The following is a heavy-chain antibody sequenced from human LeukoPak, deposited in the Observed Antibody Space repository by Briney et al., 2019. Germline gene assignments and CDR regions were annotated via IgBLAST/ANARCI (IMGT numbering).Heavy chain of an antibody. Sequence: ASVKVSCKASGYTFTGYYMHWVRQAPGQGLEWMGWINPNSGGTNYAQKFQGRVTMTRDTSISTAYMELSRLRSEDTAVYYCAKVFGSKISGVVTPGPFDYWGQGTLVTVSS. CDR1: GYTFTGYY. J-gene: IGHJ4*02. V-gene: IGHV1-2*02. CDR3: AKVFGSKISGVVTPGPFDY. D-gene: IGHD3-3*01. CDR2: INPNSGGT.